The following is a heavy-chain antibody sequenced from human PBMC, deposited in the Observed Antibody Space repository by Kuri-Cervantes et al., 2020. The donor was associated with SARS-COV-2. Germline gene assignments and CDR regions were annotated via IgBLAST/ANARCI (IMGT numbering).Heavy chain of an antibody. CDR1: GYTFTSYD. J-gene: IGHJ5*02. CDR2: INPYNVKT. D-gene: IGHD2-21*01. CDR3: ASDAFSQWGGEPGSSCFDP. Sequence: ASVKVSCKASGYTFTSYDINWVRQASGQGLEWMGWINPYNVKTKYSQKLQGRVTVTTDTSTSTAYMELRSLRSDDTAVYYCASDAFSQWGGEPGSSCFDPWGQGTTVTVSS. V-gene: IGHV1-18*01.